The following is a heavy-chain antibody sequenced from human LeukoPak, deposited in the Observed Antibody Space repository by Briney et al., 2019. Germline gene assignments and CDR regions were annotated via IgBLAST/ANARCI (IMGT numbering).Heavy chain of an antibody. CDR3: ASSSITIFGVDRDAFDI. V-gene: IGHV7-4-1*02. CDR1: GYTFTSYA. Sequence: ASVKVSCKASGYTFTSYAMNWVRQAPGQGLEWVGWINTNTGNPTYAQGFTGRFVFSLDTSVSTAYLQISSLKAEDTAVYYCASSSITIFGVDRDAFDIWGQGTMVTVSS. D-gene: IGHD3-3*01. CDR2: INTNTGNP. J-gene: IGHJ3*02.